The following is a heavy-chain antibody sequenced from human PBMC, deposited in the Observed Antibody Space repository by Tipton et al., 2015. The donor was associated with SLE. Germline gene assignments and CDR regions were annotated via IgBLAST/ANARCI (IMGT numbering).Heavy chain of an antibody. J-gene: IGHJ6*03. D-gene: IGHD3-9*01. CDR3: AREVRKKYDILTGYHQTYYYYYMDV. CDR2: INVGNGNT. CDR1: GYTFTTYA. Sequence: QSGPEVKKPGASVKVSCKASGYTFTTYAMHWVRQAPGQRLEWMGWINVGNGNTKYSQKFQDRLTIIRDTSASTVYMELSSLRSEDTAVYYCAREVRKKYDILTGYHQTYYYYYMDVWGKGTTVTISS. V-gene: IGHV1-3*01.